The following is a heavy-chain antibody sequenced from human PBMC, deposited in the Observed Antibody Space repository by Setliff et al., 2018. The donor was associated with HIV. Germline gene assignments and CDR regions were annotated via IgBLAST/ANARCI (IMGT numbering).Heavy chain of an antibody. V-gene: IGHV1-2*02. Sequence: ASVKVSCKASGCTFSSYAINWVRQAPGQGLEWMGWINPHSGDTNYAQKFQDRVTMTRDTSVNIAYMQLSRLRSDDTAVYYCARAPTLFGVEYYYYFGMDVWGQGTTVTVSS. J-gene: IGHJ6*02. D-gene: IGHD3-3*01. CDR2: INPHSGDT. CDR3: ARAPTLFGVEYYYYFGMDV. CDR1: GCTFSSYA.